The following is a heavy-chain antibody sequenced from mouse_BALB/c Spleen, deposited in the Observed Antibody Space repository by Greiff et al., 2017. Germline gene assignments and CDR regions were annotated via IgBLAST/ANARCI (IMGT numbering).Heavy chain of an antibody. J-gene: IGHJ2*01. D-gene: IGHD3-1*01. V-gene: IGHV1-7*01. CDR2: INPSTGYT. Sequence: QVQLQQSGAELAKPGASVKMSCKASGYTFTSYWMHWVKQRPGQGLEWIGYINPSTGYTEYNQKFKDKATLTADKSSSTAYMQLSSLTSEDSAVYHCARGGLFDYWGQGTTLTVSS. CDR1: GYTFTSYW. CDR3: ARGGLFDY.